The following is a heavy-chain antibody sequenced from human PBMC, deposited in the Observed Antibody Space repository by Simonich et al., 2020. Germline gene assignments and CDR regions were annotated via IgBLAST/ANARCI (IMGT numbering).Heavy chain of an antibody. CDR1: GYTFTSYG. V-gene: IGHV1-18*01. CDR3: ARASRGTWWYYYFDY. CDR2: YEAYNGTT. J-gene: IGHJ4*02. D-gene: IGHD2-15*01. Sequence: QVQLVQSGAEVKKPGASVKVSCKASGYTFTSYGISWGRQAPGQGLEWMGWYEAYNGTTKYAQNLKGRHTMTTDTSTSTAYMELRSLRSDDTAVYYCARASRGTWWYYYFDYWGQGTLVTVSS.